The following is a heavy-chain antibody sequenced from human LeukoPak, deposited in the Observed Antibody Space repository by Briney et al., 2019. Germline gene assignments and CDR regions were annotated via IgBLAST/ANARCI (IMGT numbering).Heavy chain of an antibody. CDR3: ARWATGNWFDP. CDR1: GLTFSSYA. CDR2: ISYDGSNK. D-gene: IGHD5-12*01. Sequence: GGSLRLSCAASGLTFSSYAMHWVRQAPGKGLEWVAVISYDGSNKYYADSVKGRFTISRDNSKNTLYLQMNSLRAEDTAVYYCARWATGNWFDPWGQGTLVTVSS. J-gene: IGHJ5*02. V-gene: IGHV3-30-3*01.